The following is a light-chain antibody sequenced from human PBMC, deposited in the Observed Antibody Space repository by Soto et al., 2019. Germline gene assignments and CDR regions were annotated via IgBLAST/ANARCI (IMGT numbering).Light chain of an antibody. CDR1: QSVSSY. CDR2: DAS. Sequence: EIVLTQSPATLSLSPGERATLSCRASQSVSSYLSCYQQKTGQAPSLLIYDASNRATGIPARFSGSGSGTDFTLTISSLEPEDFAVYYCQQRSNWPPYTFGQGTKLEIK. V-gene: IGKV3-11*01. J-gene: IGKJ2*01. CDR3: QQRSNWPPYT.